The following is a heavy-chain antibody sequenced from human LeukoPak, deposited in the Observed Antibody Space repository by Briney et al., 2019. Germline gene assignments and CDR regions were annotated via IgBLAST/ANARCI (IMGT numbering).Heavy chain of an antibody. J-gene: IGHJ4*02. CDR2: INSGANTI. Sequence: GGSLRLSCAASGFTFSSYEMNWVRQAPGKGLEWVSYINSGANTIYYADFVKGRFTISRDNAKNSLYLQMNSLRVEDTALYHCARKGLGGELGGFDSWGQGTLVTISS. CDR1: GFTFSSYE. CDR3: ARKGLGGELGGFDS. V-gene: IGHV3-48*03. D-gene: IGHD1-7*01.